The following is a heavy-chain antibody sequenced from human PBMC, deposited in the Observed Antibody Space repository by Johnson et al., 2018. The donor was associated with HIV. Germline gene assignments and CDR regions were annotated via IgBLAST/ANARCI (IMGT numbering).Heavy chain of an antibody. CDR2: IKQDGSEK. D-gene: IGHD2-21*01. CDR3: VRDDGSDFEAFDI. Sequence: VQLVESGGGLVQPGGSLRLSCAASGFTFTNFWMSWVRQAPGKGLEWVADIKQDGSEKYYLDPVKGRFTISRDNARKSLYLQMHNLRAEDTAVYYCVRDDGSDFEAFDIWGLGTMVTVSS. CDR1: GFTFTNFW. V-gene: IGHV3-7*05. J-gene: IGHJ3*02.